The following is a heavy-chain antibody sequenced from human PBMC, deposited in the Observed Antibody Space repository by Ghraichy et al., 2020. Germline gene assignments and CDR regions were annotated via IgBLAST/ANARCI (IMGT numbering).Heavy chain of an antibody. CDR1: GGSFSGYY. V-gene: IGHV4-34*01. Sequence: SETLSLTCAVYGGSFSGYYWSWIRQPPGKGLEWIGEINHSGSTNYNPSLKSRVTISVDTSKNQFSLKLSSVTAADTAVYYCARSAYDRHRVRSWYFDLWGRGTLVTVSS. D-gene: IGHD3-9*01. CDR2: INHSGST. CDR3: ARSAYDRHRVRSWYFDL. J-gene: IGHJ2*01.